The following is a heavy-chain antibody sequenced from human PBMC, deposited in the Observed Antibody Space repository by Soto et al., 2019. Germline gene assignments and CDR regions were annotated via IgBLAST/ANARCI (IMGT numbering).Heavy chain of an antibody. CDR3: SQGTRVAATYCYYGMYA. CDR2: TSGRGGST. Sequence: GGCRRLSCAASGFTFSSYAMSWVRQAPGKGLEWVSATSGRGGSTYYADSVKGRFTIARDNSENTLYLQMNSLRAEDTAVYYCSQGTRVAATYCYYGMYASGQGYTFTASS. V-gene: IGHV3-23*01. D-gene: IGHD3-10*01. CDR1: GFTFSSYA. J-gene: IGHJ6*02.